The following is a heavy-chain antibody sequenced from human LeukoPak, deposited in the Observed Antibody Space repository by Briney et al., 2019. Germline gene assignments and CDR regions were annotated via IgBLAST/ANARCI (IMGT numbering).Heavy chain of an antibody. CDR1: GDSIRSYY. Sequence: PSETLSLTCTVSGDSIRSYYWSWIRQPPGKGLEWIGYIYYSGSTNYNPSLKSRVTISVDTSKNQFSLKLSSVTAADTAVYYCARLYGFFDYWGQGTLVTVSS. V-gene: IGHV4-59*01. CDR2: IYYSGST. D-gene: IGHD3-10*01. J-gene: IGHJ4*02. CDR3: ARLYGFFDY.